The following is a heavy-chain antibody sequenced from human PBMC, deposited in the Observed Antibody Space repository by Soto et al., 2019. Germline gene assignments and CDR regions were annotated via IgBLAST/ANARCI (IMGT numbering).Heavy chain of an antibody. CDR1: GGSFSGYY. Sequence: SETLSLTCAVYGGSFSGYYWSWIRQPPGKGLEWIGEINHSGSTNHNPSLKSRVTISVDTSKNQFSLKLSSVTAADTAVYYCARGLRTLDPWGQGTMVTVYS. CDR3: ARGLRTLDP. V-gene: IGHV4-34*01. J-gene: IGHJ5*02. CDR2: INHSGST.